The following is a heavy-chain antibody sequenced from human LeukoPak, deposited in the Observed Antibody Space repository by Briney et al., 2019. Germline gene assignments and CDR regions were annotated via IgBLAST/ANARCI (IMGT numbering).Heavy chain of an antibody. CDR1: GGSISSSSYY. CDR3: ARVNYDILTGQGGWFDP. D-gene: IGHD3-9*01. CDR2: IYYSGSS. V-gene: IGHV4-39*01. Sequence: SETLSLTCTVSGGSISSSSYYWGWIRPPPGKGLEWIGSIYYSGSSNYNPSLKSRVIISVDTSKNQFSLKLSSVTAADTAVYYCARVNYDILTGQGGWFDPWGQGALVTVSS. J-gene: IGHJ5*02.